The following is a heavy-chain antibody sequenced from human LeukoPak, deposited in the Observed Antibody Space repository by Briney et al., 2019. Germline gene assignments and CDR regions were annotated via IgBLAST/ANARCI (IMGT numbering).Heavy chain of an antibody. CDR3: ARVRGTIDY. CDR1: GFTFSSYW. J-gene: IGHJ4*02. V-gene: IGHV3-7*01. D-gene: IGHD1-7*01. Sequence: TGGSLRLSCAASGFTFSSYWMSWVRQAPGKGLEWVANIKQDGSEKYYVDSVKGRFTISRDNAKNTVYLQMNNLRAEDTAVYYCARVRGTIDYWGQGTLVTVSS. CDR2: IKQDGSEK.